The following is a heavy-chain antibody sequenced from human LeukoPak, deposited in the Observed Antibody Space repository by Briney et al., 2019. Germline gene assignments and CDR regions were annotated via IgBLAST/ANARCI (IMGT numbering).Heavy chain of an antibody. CDR3: ARDGSSGWYRDYYYGMDV. CDR1: GFTFSSYW. CDR2: ISSSSSTI. J-gene: IGHJ6*02. D-gene: IGHD6-19*01. Sequence: GGSLRLSCAASGFTFSSYWMNWVRQAPGKGLEWVSYISSSSSTIYYADSVKGRFTISRDNAKNSLYLQMNSLRDEDTAVYYCARDGSSGWYRDYYYGMDVWGQGTTVTVSS. V-gene: IGHV3-48*02.